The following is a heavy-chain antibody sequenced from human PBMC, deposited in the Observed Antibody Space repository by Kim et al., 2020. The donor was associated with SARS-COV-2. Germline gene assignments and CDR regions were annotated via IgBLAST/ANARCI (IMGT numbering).Heavy chain of an antibody. Sequence: GGSLRLSCAASRLTFRTSAMHWVRQAPGKGLEWVSSISYDGNKKSYEDSVQGRFIVSRENFRNMMYLQMNSLKHEDTARYYCAKAHRNFVGMDTWGQGTTVTVSS. CDR1: RLTFRTSA. V-gene: IGHV3-30*18. CDR3: AKAHRNFVGMDT. CDR2: ISYDGNKK. J-gene: IGHJ6*02.